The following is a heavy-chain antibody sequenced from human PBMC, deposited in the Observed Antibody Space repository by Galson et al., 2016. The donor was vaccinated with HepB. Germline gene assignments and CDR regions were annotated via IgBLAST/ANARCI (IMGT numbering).Heavy chain of an antibody. CDR1: GDSIGSDTNW. J-gene: IGHJ3*02. CDR3: ARDCTGGTCKFAGYDAFDI. D-gene: IGHD2-8*02. CDR2: IYHSGDT. V-gene: IGHV4-4*02. Sequence: SETLSLTCAVSGDSIGSDTNWWSWVRQPPGKGLEWIGEIYHSGDTNYNPSLKSRATISVNTSRNQFSLSLSSVTAADTAVYYRARDCTGGTCKFAGYDAFDIWGQGTTVTVSS.